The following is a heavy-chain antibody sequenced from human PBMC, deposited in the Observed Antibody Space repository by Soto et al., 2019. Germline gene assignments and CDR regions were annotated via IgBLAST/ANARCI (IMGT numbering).Heavy chain of an antibody. V-gene: IGHV3-48*02. CDR1: GFIFSDYT. CDR2: ISSSGDAI. CDR3: ARDHGGSTWFVGVYYFFGMDV. Sequence: EVQLVESGGDLVQPGGSLRLSCAASGFIFSDYTMTWVRQAPGRGLEFVSHISSSGDAIFYAESVKGRFTVSRDNAKTSLYLQMNSLGDDDTAVYFCARDHGGSTWFVGVYYFFGMDVWGQGTAVTVSS. D-gene: IGHD6-13*01. J-gene: IGHJ6*02.